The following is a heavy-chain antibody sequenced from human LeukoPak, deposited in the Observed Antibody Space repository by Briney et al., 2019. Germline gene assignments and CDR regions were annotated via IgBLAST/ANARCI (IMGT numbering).Heavy chain of an antibody. CDR2: INSDGSST. D-gene: IGHD3-10*01. J-gene: IGHJ4*02. Sequence: PGGSLRLSCAASGLTLSSYWMHWVRQAPGKGLVWVSRINSDGSSTRYADSVKGRFTSSRDNAKNTLYLQMSSLRAEDTAVYYCAELTSMVEQYWGQGTLVTVSS. CDR3: AELTSMVEQY. CDR1: GLTLSSYW. V-gene: IGHV3-74*01.